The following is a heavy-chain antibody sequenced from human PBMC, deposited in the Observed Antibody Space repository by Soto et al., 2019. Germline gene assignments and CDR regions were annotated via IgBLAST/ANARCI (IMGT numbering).Heavy chain of an antibody. D-gene: IGHD2-2*01. CDR3: ARGGIVLVPARPYYYGMDV. V-gene: IGHV1-69*13. Sequence: ASVKVSCKVSGYTLTELSMHWVRQAPGQGLEWMGGIIPIFGTANYAQKFQGRVTITADESTSTAYMELSSLRSEDTAVYYCARGGIVLVPARPYYYGMDVWGQGTTVTVSS. CDR2: IIPIFGTA. J-gene: IGHJ6*02. CDR1: GYTLTELS.